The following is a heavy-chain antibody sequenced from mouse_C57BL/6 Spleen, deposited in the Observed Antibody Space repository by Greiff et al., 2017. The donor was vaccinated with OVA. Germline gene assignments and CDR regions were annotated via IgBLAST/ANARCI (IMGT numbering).Heavy chain of an antibody. CDR3: ARSDGSSFHH. J-gene: IGHJ2*02. V-gene: IGHV1-54*01. D-gene: IGHD1-1*01. CDR1: GYAFTNYL. Sequence: QVQLQQSGAELVRPGTSVKVSCKASGYAFTNYLIEWVKQRPGQGLEWIGVINPGSGGTNYNEKFKGKATLTADKSSSTAYMQLSSLTSEDSAVYFCARSDGSSFHHGRQRTSHTVPS. CDR2: INPGSGGT.